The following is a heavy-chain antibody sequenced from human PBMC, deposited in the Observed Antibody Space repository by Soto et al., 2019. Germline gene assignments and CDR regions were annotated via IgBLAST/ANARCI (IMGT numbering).Heavy chain of an antibody. Sequence: GESLKISCKGSGYSFTSYWIGWVRQMPGKGLEWMGIIYPGDSDTRYSPSFQGQVTISADKSISTAYLQWSSLKASDTAMYYCARQRYSSSWFLVSGGYYYGMDVWGQGTKVTVSS. V-gene: IGHV5-51*01. J-gene: IGHJ6*02. CDR3: ARQRYSSSWFLVSGGYYYGMDV. CDR1: GYSFTSYW. D-gene: IGHD6-13*01. CDR2: IYPGDSDT.